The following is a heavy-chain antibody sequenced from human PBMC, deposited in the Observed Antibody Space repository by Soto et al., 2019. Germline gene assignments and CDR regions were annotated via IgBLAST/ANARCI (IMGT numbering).Heavy chain of an antibody. D-gene: IGHD6-13*01. CDR1: GFTFSSYD. J-gene: IGHJ4*02. CDR3: ARSSSWYSGFDY. Sequence: LRLSCAASGFTFSSYDMHWVRQATGKGLEWVSAIGTAGDTYYPGSVKGRFTISRENAKNSLYLQMNSLRAGDTAVYYCARSSSWYSGFDYWGQGTLVTVSS. CDR2: IGTAGDT. V-gene: IGHV3-13*01.